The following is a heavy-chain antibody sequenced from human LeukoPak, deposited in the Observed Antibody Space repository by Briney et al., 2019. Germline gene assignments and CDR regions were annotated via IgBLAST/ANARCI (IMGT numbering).Heavy chain of an antibody. V-gene: IGHV1-2*02. Sequence: ASVKASCKASGGTFSSYAISWVRQAPGQGLEWMGGIIPSTGGTNYAQMFQGRVTMTRDTPISTAYMELSSLISDDTAVYYCARDQSFYDAGDQRFDYWGQGTLVTVSS. CDR3: ARDQSFYDAGDQRFDY. J-gene: IGHJ4*02. CDR1: GGTFSSYA. D-gene: IGHD2/OR15-2a*01. CDR2: IIPSTGGT.